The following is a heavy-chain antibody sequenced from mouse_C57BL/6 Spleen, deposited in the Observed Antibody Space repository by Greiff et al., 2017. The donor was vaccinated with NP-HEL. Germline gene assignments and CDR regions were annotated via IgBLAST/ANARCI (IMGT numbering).Heavy chain of an antibody. CDR2: IDPETGGT. V-gene: IGHV1-15*01. J-gene: IGHJ2*01. CDR3: TRGTPVPY. D-gene: IGHD3-3*01. Sequence: QVQLQQSGAELVRPGASVTLSCKASGYTFTDYEMHWVKQTPVHGLEWIGAIDPETGGTAYNQKSKGKAILTADKSSSTAYMELRSLTSEDSAVYYCTRGTPVPYWGQGTTLTVSS. CDR1: GYTFTDYE.